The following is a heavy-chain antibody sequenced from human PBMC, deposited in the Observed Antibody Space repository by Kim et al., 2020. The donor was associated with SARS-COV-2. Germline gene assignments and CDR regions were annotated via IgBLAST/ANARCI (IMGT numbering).Heavy chain of an antibody. D-gene: IGHD3-22*01. CDR3: AKIGYYDSSAGP. V-gene: IGHV3-30*18. CDR1: GFTFSSYG. Sequence: GGSLRLSCAASGFTFSSYGMHWVRQAPGKGLEWVAVISYDGSNKYYADSVKGRFTISRDNSKNTLYLQMNSLRAEDTAVYYCAKIGYYDSSAGPWGQGTL. J-gene: IGHJ5*02. CDR2: ISYDGSNK.